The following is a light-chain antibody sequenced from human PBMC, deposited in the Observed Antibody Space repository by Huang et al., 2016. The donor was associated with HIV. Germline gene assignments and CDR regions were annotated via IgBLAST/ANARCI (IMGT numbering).Light chain of an antibody. CDR2: LGS. Sequence: DIVMTQSPLSLPVTPGEPAAISCRSSQSLLHSNGYNYLDWYLQKPGQSQQLLIYLGSNRASGVPDRFSGSGSGTDFTLKISRVEAEDVGIYSCMHSLEIPLTFGGGTRVEIK. CDR3: MHSLEIPLT. V-gene: IGKV2-28*01. CDR1: QSLLHSNGYNY. J-gene: IGKJ4*01.